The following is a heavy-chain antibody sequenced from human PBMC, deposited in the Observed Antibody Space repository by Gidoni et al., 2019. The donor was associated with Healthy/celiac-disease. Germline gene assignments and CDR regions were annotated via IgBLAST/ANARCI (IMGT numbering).Heavy chain of an antibody. J-gene: IGHJ4*02. D-gene: IGHD1-26*01. V-gene: IGHV2-70*01. CDR2: IDWDDDK. CDR1: GLSLSTSGMC. CDR3: ARSPYSGSYGSEFDY. Sequence: QVTLRESGPALVKPTQTLTLTCTFSGLSLSTSGMCVSWIRQPPGKALEWLALIDWDDDKYYSTSLKTRLTISKDTSKNQVVLTMTNMDPVDTATYYCARSPYSGSYGSEFDYWGQGTLVTVSS.